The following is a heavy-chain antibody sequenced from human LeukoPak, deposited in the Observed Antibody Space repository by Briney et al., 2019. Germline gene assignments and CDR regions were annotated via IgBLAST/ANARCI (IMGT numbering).Heavy chain of an antibody. D-gene: IGHD3-22*01. CDR3: ARRAGDYSHPYDY. CDR2: ISSSSTYI. J-gene: IGHJ4*02. CDR1: GFTFSNYS. Sequence: GGSLRLSCAVSGFTFSNYSMNWVRQAPGKGLEWVSSISSSSTYIYYADSVKGRFTISRDNAKNSLYLQMNSLRAEDTAVYYCARRAGDYSHPYDYWGQGTLVTVSS. V-gene: IGHV3-21*04.